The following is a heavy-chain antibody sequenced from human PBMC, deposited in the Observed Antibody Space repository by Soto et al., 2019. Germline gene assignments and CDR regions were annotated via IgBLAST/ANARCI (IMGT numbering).Heavy chain of an antibody. D-gene: IGHD3-3*01. CDR2: IHHSGST. J-gene: IGHJ6*02. Sequence: PSETLSLTCGVSGGSVSRDNWWSWVRQPPGKGLEWIGEIHHSGSTNYSPSLKSRVTMSVDKSRNQFSLKLSSVTAADTAVYYCARSEYYDFWSGRMDVWGQGTTVTVSS. CDR1: GGSVSRDNW. V-gene: IGHV4-4*02. CDR3: ARSEYYDFWSGRMDV.